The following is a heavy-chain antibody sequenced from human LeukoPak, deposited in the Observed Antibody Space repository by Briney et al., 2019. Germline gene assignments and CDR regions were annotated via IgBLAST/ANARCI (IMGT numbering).Heavy chain of an antibody. CDR1: GYSISSGYC. CDR3: ARTRIAAAGTLDY. CDR2: IYHSGST. Sequence: SETLSLTCAVSGYSISSGYCWGWIRQPPGKGLEWIGSIYHSGSTYYNPSLKSRVTISVDTSKNQFSLKLSSVTAADTAVYYCARTRIAAAGTLDYWGQGTLVTVSS. V-gene: IGHV4-38-2*01. J-gene: IGHJ4*02. D-gene: IGHD6-13*01.